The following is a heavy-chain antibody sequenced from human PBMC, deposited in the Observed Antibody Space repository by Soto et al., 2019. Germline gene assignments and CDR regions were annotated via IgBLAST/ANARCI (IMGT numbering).Heavy chain of an antibody. Sequence: EALNVSCNGSGYTLSKYCIGWVRQMPGKCLEWMGIIFPGDSDTRYSRSFQGQVTFSADRSSKTAYLQRSSLKASDTAMYYCARLVDYDFWRGYFPFWGQGTMVPVSS. CDR3: ARLVDYDFWRGYFPF. CDR1: GYTLSKYC. CDR2: IFPGDSDT. V-gene: IGHV5-51*01. J-gene: IGHJ3*01. D-gene: IGHD3-3*01.